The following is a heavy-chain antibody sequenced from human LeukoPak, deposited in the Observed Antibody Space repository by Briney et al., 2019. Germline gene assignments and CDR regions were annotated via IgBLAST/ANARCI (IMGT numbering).Heavy chain of an antibody. V-gene: IGHV4-38-2*02. D-gene: IGHD6-19*01. Sequence: SETLSLACTVSGYSISSGYYWGWIRQPPGKGLEWIGSIYHSGSTYYNPSLKSRVTISVDTSKNQFSLKLSSVTAADTAVYYCARVSSGWYYFDYWGQGTLVTVSS. CDR1: GYSISSGYY. CDR3: ARVSSGWYYFDY. J-gene: IGHJ4*02. CDR2: IYHSGST.